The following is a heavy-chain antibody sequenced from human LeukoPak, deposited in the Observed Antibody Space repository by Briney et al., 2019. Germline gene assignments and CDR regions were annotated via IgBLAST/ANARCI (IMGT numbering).Heavy chain of an antibody. CDR1: GFTFSSYA. CDR2: ISGSGGST. Sequence: PGGSLRLSCAASGFTFSSYAMSWVRQAPGKGLEWVSAISGSGGSTYYADSVKGRFTISRDNSKNTLYLQMNSLRAEDTAVYYCAKDPEHITIFGASNWFDPWGQGTLVTVSS. V-gene: IGHV3-23*01. J-gene: IGHJ5*02. CDR3: AKDPEHITIFGASNWFDP. D-gene: IGHD3-3*01.